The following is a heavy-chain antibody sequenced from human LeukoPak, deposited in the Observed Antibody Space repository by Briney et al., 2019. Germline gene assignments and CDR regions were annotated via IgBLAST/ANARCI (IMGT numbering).Heavy chain of an antibody. Sequence: SETLSLTCTVSGGSISSYYWSWIRQPPGQGLEWIGYIYYRGTTNYNPSLKSRVTISVDTSKNQFSLKLTSVTAADTAVYYCAGGSGLPHFDYWGQGTLVTVSS. J-gene: IGHJ4*02. V-gene: IGHV4-59*01. D-gene: IGHD3-10*01. CDR2: IYYRGTT. CDR1: GGSISSYY. CDR3: AGGSGLPHFDY.